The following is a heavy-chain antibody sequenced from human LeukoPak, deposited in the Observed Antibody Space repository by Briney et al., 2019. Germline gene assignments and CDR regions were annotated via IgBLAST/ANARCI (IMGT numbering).Heavy chain of an antibody. Sequence: PGGSLRLSCAASGFTFSSYWMTWVRQAPGKGLEWVANINQDVSEKYYVDSVKGRFTISRDNAKNSLYLQMNSLRAEDTAVYYCAKGRDTSPYWYFDLWGHGTLVTVSS. J-gene: IGHJ2*01. D-gene: IGHD2-2*01. V-gene: IGHV3-7*05. CDR2: INQDVSEK. CDR3: AKGRDTSPYWYFDL. CDR1: GFTFSSYW.